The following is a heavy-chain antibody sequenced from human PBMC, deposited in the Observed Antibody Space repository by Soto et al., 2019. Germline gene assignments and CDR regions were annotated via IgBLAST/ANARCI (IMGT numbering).Heavy chain of an antibody. CDR2: FDPEDGET. Sequence: ASVKVSCKVSGYTLTELSMHWVRQAPGKGLEWMGGFDPEDGETIYAQKFQGRVTMTEDTSTDTAYMELSSLRSEDTAVYYCARSIAAAGRAGKDYWGQGTLVTVSS. CDR3: ARSIAAAGRAGKDY. V-gene: IGHV1-24*01. J-gene: IGHJ4*02. D-gene: IGHD6-13*01. CDR1: GYTLTELS.